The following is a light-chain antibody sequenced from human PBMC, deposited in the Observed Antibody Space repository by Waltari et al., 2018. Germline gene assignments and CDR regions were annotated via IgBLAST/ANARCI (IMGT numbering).Light chain of an antibody. CDR1: TTDVGASNP. CDR3: CSRAGTYTLV. V-gene: IGLV2-11*01. CDR2: DVI. Sequence: QSALTQPRSLSGSPGQSVTISCTGPTTDVGASNPCHWYQHHPGKAPKLMLYDVIKRPSGVPDRFSGSKSGNTASLTISGLQAEDEADYYCCSRAGTYTLVFGGGTKLTVL. J-gene: IGLJ2*01.